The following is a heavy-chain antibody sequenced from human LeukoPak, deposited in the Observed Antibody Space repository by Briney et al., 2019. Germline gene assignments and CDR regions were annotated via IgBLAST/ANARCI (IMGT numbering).Heavy chain of an antibody. V-gene: IGHV3-74*01. CDR1: GLNFNHYW. CDR2: MNNDGRVI. J-gene: IGHJ4*02. D-gene: IGHD3-16*01. Sequence: GGSLRLSCTASGLNFNHYWMHWVRQAPGKGLVWVSRMNNDGRVISYADSVNGRFTISRDNAKNTLYLQLNSLRAEDTAVYYCAREFEATGFWALDYWGQGTLVTASS. CDR3: AREFEATGFWALDY.